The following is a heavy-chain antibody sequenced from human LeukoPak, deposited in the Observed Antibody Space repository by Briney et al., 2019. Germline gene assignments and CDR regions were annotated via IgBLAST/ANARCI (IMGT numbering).Heavy chain of an antibody. CDR3: ASAIGFYVSGSYDAFDI. J-gene: IGHJ3*02. D-gene: IGHD3-10*01. CDR2: ISTGSVTR. CDR1: GFPFSSYS. V-gene: IGHV3-48*02. Sequence: GGSLRLLCAASGFPFSSYSMQWVRQAPGKGLEGVSYISTGSVTRLYADSVEGRFTISRDAADNSVYLQMSSLRNEGTAVYFCASAIGFYVSGSYDAFDIWGQGTMVTVSS.